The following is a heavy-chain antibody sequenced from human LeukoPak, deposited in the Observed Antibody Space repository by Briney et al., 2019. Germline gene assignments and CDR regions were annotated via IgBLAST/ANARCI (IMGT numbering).Heavy chain of an antibody. J-gene: IGHJ4*02. CDR1: GFTFSNYA. CDR2: ISSSSSTI. V-gene: IGHV3-48*01. D-gene: IGHD1-26*01. CDR3: ASPIGRDFDY. Sequence: GGSLRLSCAASGFTFSNYALNWVRQAPGKGLEWVSYISSSSSTIYYADSVKGRFTISRDNAKNSLYLQMNSLRAEDTAVYYCASPIGRDFDYWGQGTLVTVSS.